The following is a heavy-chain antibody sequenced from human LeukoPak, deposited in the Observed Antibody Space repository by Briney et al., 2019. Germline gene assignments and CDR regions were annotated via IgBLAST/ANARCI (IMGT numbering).Heavy chain of an antibody. CDR1: GFTFSSYG. CDR3: ARGWSSGLDY. J-gene: IGHJ4*02. V-gene: IGHV3-23*01. CDR2: ISGSGGST. Sequence: GGSLRLSCAASGFTFSSYGMSWVRQAPGKGLEWVPAISGSGGSTYYADSVKGRFTISRDNSKNTLYLQMNSLRAEDTAVYYCARGWSSGLDYWGQGTLVTVSS. D-gene: IGHD6-19*01.